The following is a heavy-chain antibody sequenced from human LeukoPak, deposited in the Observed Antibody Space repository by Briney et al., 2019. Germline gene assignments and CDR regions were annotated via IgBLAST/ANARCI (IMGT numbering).Heavy chain of an antibody. CDR3: AKDRCSNGIGCYYYYMDV. D-gene: IGHD2-8*01. J-gene: IGHJ6*03. V-gene: IGHV3-30*02. Sequence: GGSLRLSCAASGFTFSSYGMHWVRQAPGKGLEWVAYIQYDGSNEQYADSVKGRFSISRDSSKNMLYLQMNSLRAEDTTIYYCAKDRCSNGIGCYYYYMDVWGKGTTVTISS. CDR1: GFTFSSYG. CDR2: IQYDGSNE.